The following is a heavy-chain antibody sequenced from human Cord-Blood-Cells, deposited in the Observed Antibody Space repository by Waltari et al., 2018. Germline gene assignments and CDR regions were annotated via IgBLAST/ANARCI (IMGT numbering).Heavy chain of an antibody. V-gene: IGHV4-59*11. CDR3: ARDSRYSRKGSYGMDV. CDR2: IYYSGST. Sequence: QVQLQESGPGLVKPSETLSLTCTASGGSISSHSWSWIRQPPGKGLEWIGYIYYSGSTNYNPSLKSRVTISVDTSKNQFSLKLSSVTAADTAVYYCARDSRYSRKGSYGMDVWDQGTTVTVSS. D-gene: IGHD1-1*01. CDR1: GGSISSHS. J-gene: IGHJ6*02.